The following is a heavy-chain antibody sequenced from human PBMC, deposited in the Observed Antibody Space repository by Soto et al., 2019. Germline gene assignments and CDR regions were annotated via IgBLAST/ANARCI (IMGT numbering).Heavy chain of an antibody. CDR2: IYYSGST. J-gene: IGHJ6*03. Sequence: QLQLQESGPGLVKPSETLSLTCTVSGGSISSSSYYWGWIRQPPGKGLEWIGSIYYSGSTYYNPSLNSRVTISIDTSKNQFSLKRSSVTAADTAVYYCARLDGSSWYGYYNYYYMDVWGKGTTVTVSS. CDR3: ARLDGSSWYGYYNYYYMDV. CDR1: GGSISSSSYY. V-gene: IGHV4-39*01. D-gene: IGHD6-13*01.